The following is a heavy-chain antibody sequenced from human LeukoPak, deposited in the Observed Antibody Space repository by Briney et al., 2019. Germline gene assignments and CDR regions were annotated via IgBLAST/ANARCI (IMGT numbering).Heavy chain of an antibody. CDR1: GYSISSGYY. CDR3: ARRSRYSSGWPHYYYYYMDV. D-gene: IGHD6-19*01. CDR2: IYHSGST. Sequence: SETLSLTCTVSGYSISSGYYWGWIRQPPGKGLEWIGSIYHSGSTYYNPSLKSRVTISVDTSKNQFSLKLSSVTAADTAVYYCARRSRYSSGWPHYYYYYMDVWGKGTTVTISS. V-gene: IGHV4-38-2*02. J-gene: IGHJ6*03.